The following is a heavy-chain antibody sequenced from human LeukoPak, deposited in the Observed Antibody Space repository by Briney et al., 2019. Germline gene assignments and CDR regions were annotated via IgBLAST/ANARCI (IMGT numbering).Heavy chain of an antibody. CDR1: GGSISSGGYY. CDR3: ARWLQLRDYFDY. CDR2: IYYSGST. J-gene: IGHJ4*02. V-gene: IGHV4-31*03. Sequence: SETLSLTCTVSGGSISSGGYYWSWIRQHPGKGLGWIGYIYYSGSTYYNPSLKSRVTISVDTSKNQFSLKLSSVTAADTAVYYCARWLQLRDYFDYWGQGTLVTVSS. D-gene: IGHD5-24*01.